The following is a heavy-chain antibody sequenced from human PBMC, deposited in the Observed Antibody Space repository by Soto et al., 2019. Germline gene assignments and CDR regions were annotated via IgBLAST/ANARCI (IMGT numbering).Heavy chain of an antibody. Sequence: QLQLQESGPGLVRPSETLSLTCTVSGGSISSNNYYWSWIRQPPGKGPEWIGTIYYTGNTYFNPSLKSRVTMSADTAKNQFTLKVYSTTATDTAVYYCARHKPSTVTTDRWGLDVWGHGTTVAVSS. CDR3: ARHKPSTVTTDRWGLDV. J-gene: IGHJ6*02. CDR2: IYYTGNT. V-gene: IGHV4-39*01. CDR1: GGSISSNNYY. D-gene: IGHD4-17*01.